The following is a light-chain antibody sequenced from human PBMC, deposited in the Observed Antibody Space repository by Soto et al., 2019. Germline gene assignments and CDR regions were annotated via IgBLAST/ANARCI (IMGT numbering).Light chain of an antibody. CDR3: QHYNSYSEA. Sequence: DVQMTQSPSTLSASVGDIVTITCRASQTISSWVAWYQQKPGKAPKLLIPDASNLKSGVPSRFSGSGSGTEFTLTISSLQPDDFATYYCQHYNSYSEAFGQGTKVDI. J-gene: IGKJ1*01. V-gene: IGKV1-5*01. CDR2: DAS. CDR1: QTISSW.